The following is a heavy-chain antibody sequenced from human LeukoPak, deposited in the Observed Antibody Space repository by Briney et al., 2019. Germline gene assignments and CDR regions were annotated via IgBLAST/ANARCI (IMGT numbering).Heavy chain of an antibody. CDR2: INHSGST. J-gene: IGHJ4*02. CDR3: ARQGIVSAAGAHFDY. Sequence: SETLSLTCAVYGGSFSGYYWSWIRQPPGKGLEWIGEINHSGSTNYNPSLKSRVTMSVDTSKNQFSLKLSSVTAADTAVYYCARQGIVSAAGAHFDYWGQGTLVTVSS. D-gene: IGHD6-13*01. V-gene: IGHV4-34*01. CDR1: GGSFSGYY.